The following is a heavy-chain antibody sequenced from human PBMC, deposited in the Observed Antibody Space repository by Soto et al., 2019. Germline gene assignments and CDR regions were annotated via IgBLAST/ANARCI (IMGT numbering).Heavy chain of an antibody. CDR2: ISYDGSNK. Sequence: QVQLVESGGGVVQPGRSLRLSCAASGFTFSSYGMHWVRQAPGKGLEWVAVISYDGSNKYYADSVKGRFTISRDNSKNTLYLQMNSLRAEDTAVYYCAKDRGLWQWLKTGDYWGQGTLVTVSS. CDR3: AKDRGLWQWLKTGDY. CDR1: GFTFSSYG. V-gene: IGHV3-30*18. D-gene: IGHD6-19*01. J-gene: IGHJ4*02.